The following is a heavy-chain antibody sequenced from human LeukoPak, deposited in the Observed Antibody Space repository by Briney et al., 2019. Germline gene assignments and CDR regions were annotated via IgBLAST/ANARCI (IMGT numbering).Heavy chain of an antibody. CDR3: ARVGATTLGWFDP. Sequence: PGASVKVSCKASGYTFTGYYMHWVRQAPGQGLEWMGWINPNSGGTNYAQKFQGRVTMTRDTSISTAYMELSRLRSGDTAVYYCARVGATTLGWFDPWGQGTLVTVSS. D-gene: IGHD1-26*01. V-gene: IGHV1-2*02. CDR1: GYTFTGYY. J-gene: IGHJ5*02. CDR2: INPNSGGT.